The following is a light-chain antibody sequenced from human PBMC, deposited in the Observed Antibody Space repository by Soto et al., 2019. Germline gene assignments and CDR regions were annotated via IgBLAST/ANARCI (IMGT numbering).Light chain of an antibody. J-gene: IGLJ1*01. CDR3: SSYTPSGTGL. V-gene: IGLV2-14*03. Sequence: QSALTQPASVSGSPGQSITISCTGTSSDIGDYNYVSWYQQHPGKAPKITIYDVNTRPSGVSNRFSGSKSDNTAYLTISGLQAEDEADYYCSSYTPSGTGLFGTGTKVTVL. CDR2: DVN. CDR1: SSDIGDYNY.